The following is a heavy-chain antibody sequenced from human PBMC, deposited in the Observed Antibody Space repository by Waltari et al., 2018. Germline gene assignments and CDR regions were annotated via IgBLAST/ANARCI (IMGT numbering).Heavy chain of an antibody. J-gene: IGHJ5*02. D-gene: IGHD2-2*02. CDR1: GGSISSSSYY. CDR3: ARNTLPTHKNNWFDP. CDR2: IYYSGST. Sequence: QLQLQESGPGLVKPSETLSLTCTVSGGSISSSSYYWGWIRPPPGKGLEWIGSIYYSGSTYYNPSLKSRVTISVDTSKNQFSLKLSSVTAADTAVYYCARNTLPTHKNNWFDPWGQGTLVTVSS. V-gene: IGHV4-39*07.